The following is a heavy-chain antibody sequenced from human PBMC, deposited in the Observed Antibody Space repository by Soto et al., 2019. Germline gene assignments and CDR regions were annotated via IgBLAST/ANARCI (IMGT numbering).Heavy chain of an antibody. D-gene: IGHD5-18*01. CDR1: GFMFSAYW. CDR3: ARDFYGGYTYGPGDY. CDR2: IHGDGGKI. Sequence: PGGSLRLSCAASGFMFSAYWMGWVRQAPGKGLEWVANIHGDGGKIYYVDSVKGRFTISRDNAKRSLYLQMNSLRAEDTAVYYCARDFYGGYTYGPGDYWGQGALVTVSS. V-gene: IGHV3-7*01. J-gene: IGHJ4*02.